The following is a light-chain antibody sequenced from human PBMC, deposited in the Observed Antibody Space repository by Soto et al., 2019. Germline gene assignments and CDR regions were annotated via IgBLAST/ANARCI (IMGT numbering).Light chain of an antibody. Sequence: EIVLTQSPATLSLSPGERATLSCRASQSVSNFLAWYQQKPCQGPRLLIYDASHRATGIPARFSGSGSGTDFTLTISSLEPEDFAVYYCQQRSDWRFIFGPGTKVDIK. CDR3: QQRSDWRFI. V-gene: IGKV3-11*01. J-gene: IGKJ3*01. CDR1: QSVSNF. CDR2: DAS.